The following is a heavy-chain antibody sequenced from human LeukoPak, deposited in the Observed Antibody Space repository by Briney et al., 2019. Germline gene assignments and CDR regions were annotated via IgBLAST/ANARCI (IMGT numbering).Heavy chain of an antibody. CDR3: ARDLEGP. CDR1: GFTFNNYW. Sequence: GGSLRLSCAASGFTFNNYWMSWVRQASGKGLEWVANIKQDGSEKYYVDSVKGRFTISRGNAKNSLYLQMNSLRAEDTAVYYCARDLEGPWGQGTLVTVSS. CDR2: IKQDGSEK. J-gene: IGHJ5*02. V-gene: IGHV3-7*03.